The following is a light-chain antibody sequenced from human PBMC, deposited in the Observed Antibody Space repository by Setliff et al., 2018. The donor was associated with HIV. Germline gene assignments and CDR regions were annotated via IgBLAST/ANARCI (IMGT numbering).Light chain of an antibody. V-gene: IGLV2-14*01. J-gene: IGLJ2*01. CDR1: SSDVGGYNY. CDR2: EVN. Sequence: QSALTQPASVSGSPGQSITISCTGTSSDVGGYNYVSWYQHHPGKVPKLIISEVNKRPSGVSARFSGSRTGNTASLTISGLQAEDESDYYCTSFTTSSTLVFGGGTKGTV. CDR3: TSFTTSSTLV.